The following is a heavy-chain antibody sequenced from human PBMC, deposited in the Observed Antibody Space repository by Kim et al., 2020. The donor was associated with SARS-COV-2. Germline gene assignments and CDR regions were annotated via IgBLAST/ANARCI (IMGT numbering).Heavy chain of an antibody. CDR3: ARGLSRSYDYVWGSYRRTYFLHT. J-gene: IGHJ5*01. V-gene: IGHV4-34*01. D-gene: IGHD3-16*02. Sequence: SETLSLICAVYGGSFSGYYWSWIRQPPGKGLEWIGEINHSGSTNYNPSLKSRVTISVDTSKNQFSLKLSSVTAADTSRYYCARGLSRSYDYVWGSYRRTYFLHTWSHGTLVTFTS. CDR2: INHSGST. CDR1: GGSFSGYY.